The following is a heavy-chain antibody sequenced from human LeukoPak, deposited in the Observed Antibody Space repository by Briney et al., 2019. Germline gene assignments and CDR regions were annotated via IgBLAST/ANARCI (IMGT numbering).Heavy chain of an antibody. Sequence: GGSLRLSCAASRFTFNSYAMSWVRQAPGKGLEWVSVISGSGGNTYYADSVKGRFTITRDNSKNTLYLQMNSLRAEDTAVYYCANEVPHFDYWGQGTLVTVSS. CDR1: RFTFNSYA. J-gene: IGHJ4*02. D-gene: IGHD2-2*01. CDR2: ISGSGGNT. V-gene: IGHV3-23*01. CDR3: ANEVPHFDY.